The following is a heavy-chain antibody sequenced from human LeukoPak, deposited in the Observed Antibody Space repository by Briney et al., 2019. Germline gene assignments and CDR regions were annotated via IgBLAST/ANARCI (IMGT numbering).Heavy chain of an antibody. CDR2: IYSGGST. V-gene: IGHV3-66*01. CDR3: ARDLTGDAYFDY. Sequence: GGSLRLSCEVSGFTVSSNYMIWVRQAPGKGLEWVSIIYSGGSTYYADSVKGRFAISRDNSKNTLYLQMNSLRAEDTAVFYCARDLTGDAYFDYWGQGTLVTVSS. D-gene: IGHD7-27*01. J-gene: IGHJ4*02. CDR1: GFTVSSNY.